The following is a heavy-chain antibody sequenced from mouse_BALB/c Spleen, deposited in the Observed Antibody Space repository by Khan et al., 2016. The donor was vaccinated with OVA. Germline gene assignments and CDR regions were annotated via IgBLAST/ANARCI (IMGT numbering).Heavy chain of an antibody. CDR3: ARGNYDGSTSWFGY. J-gene: IGHJ3*01. D-gene: IGHD1-1*01. CDR2: ILPGSNST. CDR1: GYTFSSYW. Sequence: VQLQQSGAELMKPGASVKISCKATGYTFSSYWIEWVKQRPGHGLEWIGEILPGSNSTNYNERFKGKATINADTSSNTAYLQLSSLTSEDAAIYYCARGNYDGSTSWFGYWGQGTLVTVSA. V-gene: IGHV1-9*01.